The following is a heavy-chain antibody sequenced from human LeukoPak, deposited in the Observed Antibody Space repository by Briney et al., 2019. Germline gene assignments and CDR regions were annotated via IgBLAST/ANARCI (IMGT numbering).Heavy chain of an antibody. CDR1: GITFSGSP. D-gene: IGHD1-7*01. Sequence: GGSLKLSCAASGITFSGSPIHWVRQASGKGLEWVGHIRSKADKYATTYAASLRGRFTISRDDSENTAYLQMNSLRAEDTAVYYCTKDWNYAVDPWGQGTQVTVSS. CDR2: IRSKADKYAT. CDR3: TKDWNYAVDP. V-gene: IGHV3-73*01. J-gene: IGHJ5*02.